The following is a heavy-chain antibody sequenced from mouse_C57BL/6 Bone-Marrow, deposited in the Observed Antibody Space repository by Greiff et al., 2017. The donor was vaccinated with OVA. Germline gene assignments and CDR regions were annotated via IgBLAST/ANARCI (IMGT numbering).Heavy chain of an antibody. CDR1: GYSITSGYY. V-gene: IGHV3-6*01. Sequence: EVQLQESGPGLVKPSQSLSLTCSVTGYSITSGYYWNWIRQFPGNKLEWMGYISYDGSNNYNPSLKNRISITRDTSKNQFFLKLNSVTTEDTATYYCARGRFTTVVAYYFDYWGQGTTLTVSS. D-gene: IGHD1-1*01. CDR3: ARGRFTTVVAYYFDY. CDR2: ISYDGSN. J-gene: IGHJ2*01.